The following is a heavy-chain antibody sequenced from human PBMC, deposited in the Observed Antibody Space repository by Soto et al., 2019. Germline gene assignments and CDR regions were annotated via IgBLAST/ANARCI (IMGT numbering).Heavy chain of an antibody. CDR3: ARGPGENYDFWSGHPPYYYYYGMDV. CDR1: GGSITSSSYY. Sequence: ADTLSLTCTVSGGSITSSSYYWGWIRQPPGKGLEWIGSIYYSGSTYYNPSLKSRVTISVDTSKNQFSLKLSSVTAADTAVYYCARGPGENYDFWSGHPPYYYYYGMDVWGQGTTVTVSS. CDR2: IYYSGST. D-gene: IGHD3-3*01. V-gene: IGHV4-39*07. J-gene: IGHJ6*02.